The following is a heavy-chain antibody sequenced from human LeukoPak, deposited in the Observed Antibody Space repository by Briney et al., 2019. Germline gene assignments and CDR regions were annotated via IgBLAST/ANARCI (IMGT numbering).Heavy chain of an antibody. V-gene: IGHV3-48*03. J-gene: IGHJ4*02. CDR3: ARDQGNSGYDLAFDY. CDR1: GFTFSSSE. D-gene: IGHD5-12*01. Sequence: GGSLRLSCAASGFTFSSSEMHWVRQAPGKGLEWLSYISTSGGTIYSADSVRGRFTISRDNAKNSLYLQLNTPRVEDTAVYYCARDQGNSGYDLAFDYWGQGTLVTVSS. CDR2: ISTSGGTI.